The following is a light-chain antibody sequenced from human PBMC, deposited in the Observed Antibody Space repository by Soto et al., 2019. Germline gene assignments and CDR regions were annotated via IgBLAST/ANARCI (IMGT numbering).Light chain of an antibody. Sequence: QSVLTQPPSVSGAPGQRVTISCTGSSSNIGSSFDVHWYQHLPGTAPKLLIYGNTNRPSGVPDRFSGSKSGNSASLAITGLRGEDEADYYCHSYDTILSGSVFGGGTKLTVL. CDR1: SSNIGSSFD. CDR2: GNT. CDR3: HSYDTILSGSV. V-gene: IGLV1-40*01. J-gene: IGLJ2*01.